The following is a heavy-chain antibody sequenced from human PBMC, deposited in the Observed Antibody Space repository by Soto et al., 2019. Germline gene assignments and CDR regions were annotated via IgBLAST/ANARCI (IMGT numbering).Heavy chain of an antibody. CDR1: GGSVTNSCYY. CDR2: VYCGGRS. V-gene: IGHV4-39*01. Sequence: SETLSLTCTVSGGSVTNSCYYWGWIRQPPGKGLEWIGSVYCGGRSYSKSSVKSRVTISVDTSKNRFSLSLNSVTAADTAVYFCVSQRTTVPTQAYFDFWGPGALVTVSS. D-gene: IGHD4-17*01. J-gene: IGHJ4*02. CDR3: VSQRTTVPTQAYFDF.